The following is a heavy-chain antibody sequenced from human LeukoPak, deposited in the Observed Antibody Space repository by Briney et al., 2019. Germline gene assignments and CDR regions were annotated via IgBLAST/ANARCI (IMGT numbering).Heavy chain of an antibody. CDR2: LYTGGAT. CDR3: ASSAYVTGNFDY. J-gene: IGHJ4*02. V-gene: IGHV3-53*01. D-gene: IGHD3-22*01. CDR1: GPTVSNNY. Sequence: SGGSLRLSCAASGPTVSNNYLSWVRQAPGKGLEWVSVLYTGGATYYADSVKGRFTISRDNSKNTLYLQMSSLRAEDTAMYYCASSAYVTGNFDYWGQGTLVTVSS.